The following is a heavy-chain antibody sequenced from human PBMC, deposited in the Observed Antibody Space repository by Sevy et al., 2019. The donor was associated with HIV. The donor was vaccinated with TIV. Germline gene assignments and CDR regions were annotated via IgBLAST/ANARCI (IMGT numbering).Heavy chain of an antibody. J-gene: IGHJ3*02. Sequence: GGSLRLSCAASGFTFSNYDMHWVRQTTGKGLEWVSSIGTAGDPFYSGSVKGRFTSSRENAKNSLYLQMNSLRAGDTAVYFCARGASADGFRFDAFDIWGQGTLVTVSS. CDR2: IGTAGDP. CDR1: GFTFSNYD. V-gene: IGHV3-13*05. CDR3: ARGASADGFRFDAFDI. D-gene: IGHD6-13*01.